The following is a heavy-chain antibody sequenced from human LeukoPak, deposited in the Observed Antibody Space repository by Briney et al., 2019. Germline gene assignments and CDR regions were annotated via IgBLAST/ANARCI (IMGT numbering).Heavy chain of an antibody. J-gene: IGHJ5*02. CDR2: IWYDGSNK. D-gene: IGHD6-13*01. Sequence: PGRSLRLSCAASGFTFSSYGMHWVRQAPGKGLEWVAVIWYDGSNKYYADSVKGRFTISRDNSKNTLYLQMNSLRAEDTAVYYCARERLVAAAGTGWFDPWGQGTLVTVSS. CDR1: GFTFSSYG. V-gene: IGHV3-33*01. CDR3: ARERLVAAAGTGWFDP.